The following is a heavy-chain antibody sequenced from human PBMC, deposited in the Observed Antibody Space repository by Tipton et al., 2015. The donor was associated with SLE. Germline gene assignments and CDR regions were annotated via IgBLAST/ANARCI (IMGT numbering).Heavy chain of an antibody. Sequence: SLRLSCAASGFTFSSYEMNWVRQAPGKGLEWVSYISSSGSTIYYADSVKGRFTISRDNAKNSLYLQMNSLRAEDTAVYYCAGILHRIATMVWGRGTLVTVSS. V-gene: IGHV3-48*03. CDR3: AGILHRIATMV. CDR1: GFTFSSYE. D-gene: IGHD3-10*01. J-gene: IGHJ2*01. CDR2: ISSSGSTI.